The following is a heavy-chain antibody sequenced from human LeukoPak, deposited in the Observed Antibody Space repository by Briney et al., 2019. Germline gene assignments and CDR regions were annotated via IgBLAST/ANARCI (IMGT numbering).Heavy chain of an antibody. Sequence: SETLSLTCSVSVDSVSRSDSYWDWIRQPPGKGLEWIGTIYYSGRTYYSPSLKSRVTMSVDPSNNQFSLTLRSVTAADTALYYCARRRYYDGSGYLEWGQGTLLSVSS. V-gene: IGHV4-39*01. J-gene: IGHJ1*01. CDR1: VDSVSRSDSY. CDR2: IYYSGRT. D-gene: IGHD3-22*01. CDR3: ARRRYYDGSGYLE.